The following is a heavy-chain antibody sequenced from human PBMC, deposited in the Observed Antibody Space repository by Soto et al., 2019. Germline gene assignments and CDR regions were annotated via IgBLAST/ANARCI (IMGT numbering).Heavy chain of an antibody. CDR3: ANSGYDFWSGYYTGVSDY. V-gene: IGHV3-23*01. CDR2: ISGSGGST. D-gene: IGHD3-3*01. Sequence: GGSLRLSCAASGFTFSSYAMSWVRQAPGEGLEWVSAISGSGGSTYYADSVKGRFTISRDNSKNTLYLQMNSLRAEDTAVYYCANSGYDFWSGYYTGVSDYWGQGTLVTVSS. J-gene: IGHJ4*02. CDR1: GFTFSSYA.